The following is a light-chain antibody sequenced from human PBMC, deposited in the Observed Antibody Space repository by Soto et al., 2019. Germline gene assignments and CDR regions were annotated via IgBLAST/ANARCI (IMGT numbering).Light chain of an antibody. V-gene: IGLV1-44*01. CDR3: ASWDASLGGFYV. J-gene: IGLJ1*01. CDR2: SNN. CDR1: RSSIGSNT. Sequence: QSVLTQPPSASGTPGQRVTISCSGTRSSIGSNTVNWYQHLPGSAPKLLIYSNNHRPSGVPARFSASNAGASASLAISGLQSEDEGDYYCASWDASLGGFYVFGSGTKLTVL.